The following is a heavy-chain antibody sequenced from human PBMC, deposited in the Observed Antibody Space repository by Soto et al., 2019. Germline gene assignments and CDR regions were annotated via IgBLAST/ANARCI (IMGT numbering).Heavy chain of an antibody. Sequence: VASVKVSCKASGGTFSSYAISWVRQAPGQGLEWMGWISAYYGTTNYAQKLQGRVTMTTDTSTSTAYMELRSLRSDDTAVYYCARALKRESMGLDVWGKGTTVTVSS. CDR2: ISAYYGTT. CDR3: ARALKRESMGLDV. CDR1: GGTFSSYA. J-gene: IGHJ6*04. D-gene: IGHD3-10*01. V-gene: IGHV1-18*01.